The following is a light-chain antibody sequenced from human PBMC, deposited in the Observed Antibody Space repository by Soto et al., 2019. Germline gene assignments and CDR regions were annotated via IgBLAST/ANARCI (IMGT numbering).Light chain of an antibody. CDR2: DAS. CDR3: QKLNSYE. CDR1: QSISSW. Sequence: DIHIPHYSSTLAAAVVNRVTITCRASQSISSWLAWYQQKPGKAPKLLIYDASTLQSGVPSRFSGAASGTEFTLIISSLKSDDFATYYCQKLNSYEFGQGTKVDIK. V-gene: IGKV1-5*01. J-gene: IGKJ1*01.